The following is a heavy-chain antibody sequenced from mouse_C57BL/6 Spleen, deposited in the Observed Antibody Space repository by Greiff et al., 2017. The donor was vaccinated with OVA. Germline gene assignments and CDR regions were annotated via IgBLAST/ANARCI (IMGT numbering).Heavy chain of an antibody. Sequence: VQLQQSGPELVKPGASVKISCKASGYTFTDYYMNWVKQSHGKSLEWIGDINPNNGGTSYNQKFKGKATLTVDKSSSTAYLELRSLTSEDSAVYYSARSGEYGGYWYFDVWGTGTTVTVSS. CDR3: ARSGEYGGYWYFDV. CDR2: INPNNGGT. CDR1: GYTFTDYY. V-gene: IGHV1-26*01. D-gene: IGHD1-2*01. J-gene: IGHJ1*03.